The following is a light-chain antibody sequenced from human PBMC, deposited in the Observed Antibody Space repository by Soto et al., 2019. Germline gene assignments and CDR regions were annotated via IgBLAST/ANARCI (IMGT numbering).Light chain of an antibody. V-gene: IGLV2-11*01. CDR3: CSYVGRNTYV. CDR1: SSDVGGYNY. J-gene: IGLJ1*01. Sequence: QSALTQPRSASGSPGQSITISCTGTSSDVGGYNYVSWYQQHPAKAPELIIFDASKRPSGVPNRFSGSKSGNTASLTISGLRAEDEADYYCCSYVGRNTYVFGTGTKVTVL. CDR2: DAS.